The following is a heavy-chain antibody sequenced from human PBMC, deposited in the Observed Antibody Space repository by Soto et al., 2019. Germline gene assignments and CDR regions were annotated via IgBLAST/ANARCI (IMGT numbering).Heavy chain of an antibody. CDR2: ISAYNGNT. Sequence: QVQLVQSGAEVKKPGASVKVSCKASGYTFTSYGISWVRQAPGQGLEWMGWISAYNGNTNYAQKLQGRVTMTTDTSTSTAYMELRSLRSDDTAVYYCARASGVIVVVTGGYAFDIWGQGTMVTVSS. CDR1: GYTFTSYG. CDR3: ARASGVIVVVTGGYAFDI. D-gene: IGHD3-22*01. J-gene: IGHJ3*02. V-gene: IGHV1-18*01.